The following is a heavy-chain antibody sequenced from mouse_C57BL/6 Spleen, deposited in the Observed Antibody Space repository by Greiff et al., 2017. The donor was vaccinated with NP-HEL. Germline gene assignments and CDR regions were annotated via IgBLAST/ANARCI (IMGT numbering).Heavy chain of an antibody. D-gene: IGHD2-5*01. CDR1: GYAFSSYW. J-gene: IGHJ4*01. CDR3: ATYYSNYEAMDY. V-gene: IGHV1-80*01. Sequence: VQLQQSGAELVKPGASVKISCKASGYAFSSYWMNWVKQRPGKGLEWIGQIYPGDGDTNYNGKFKGKATLTADKSSSTAYMQLSSLTSEDSAVYCCATYYSNYEAMDYWGQGTSVTVSS. CDR2: IYPGDGDT.